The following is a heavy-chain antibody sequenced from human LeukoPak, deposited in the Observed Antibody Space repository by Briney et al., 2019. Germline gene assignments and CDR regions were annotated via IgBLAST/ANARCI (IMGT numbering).Heavy chain of an antibody. CDR1: GGSISGGGYS. CDR2: IYHSGST. CDR3: ARDGPDGPFDY. Sequence: SETLSLTCAVSGGSISGGGYSWSWIRQPPGKGLEWIGYIYHSGSTYYNPSLKSRVTISVDRSKNQFSLKLSSVTAADTAVYYCARDGPDGPFDYWGQGTLVTVSS. J-gene: IGHJ4*02. V-gene: IGHV4-30-2*01. D-gene: IGHD3/OR15-3a*01.